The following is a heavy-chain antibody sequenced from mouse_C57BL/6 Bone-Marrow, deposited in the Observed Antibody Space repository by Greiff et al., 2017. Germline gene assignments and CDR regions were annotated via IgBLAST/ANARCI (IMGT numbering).Heavy chain of an antibody. CDR2: IHPNSGST. D-gene: IGHD1-1*01. CDR3: ARLLHYYGSSKFAY. CDR1: GYTFTSYW. Sequence: QVQLQQPGAELVKPGASVKLSCKASGYTFTSYWMHWVKQRPGQGLEWIGMIHPNSGSTNYNEKFKSKATLTVDKSSSTAYMQLSSLTSEDSAVYYCARLLHYYGSSKFAYWGQGTLVTVSA. J-gene: IGHJ3*01. V-gene: IGHV1-64*01.